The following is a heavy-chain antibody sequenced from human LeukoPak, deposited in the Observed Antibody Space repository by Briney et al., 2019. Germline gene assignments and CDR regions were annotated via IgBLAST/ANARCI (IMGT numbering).Heavy chain of an antibody. D-gene: IGHD3-10*01. CDR3: AKSSGNYLNYYYYMDV. Sequence: GRSLRLSCAASGFTFDDYAMHWVRQAPGKGLEWVSGISWNSFSIGYADSVKGRFTISRDNAKNSLYLQMNSLRAEDTALYYCAKSSGNYLNYYYYMDVWGKGTTVTISS. V-gene: IGHV3-9*01. CDR2: ISWNSFSI. J-gene: IGHJ6*03. CDR1: GFTFDDYA.